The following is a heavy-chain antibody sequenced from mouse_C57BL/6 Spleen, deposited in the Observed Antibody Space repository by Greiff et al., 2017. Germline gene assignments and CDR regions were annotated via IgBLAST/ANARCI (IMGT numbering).Heavy chain of an antibody. J-gene: IGHJ1*03. CDR3: TGPSSDDGYYPSYWDFDV. CDR2: IRLKSDNYAT. V-gene: IGHV6-3*01. Sequence: EVKLMESGGGLVQPGGSMKLSCVASGFTFSNYWMNWVRQSPEKGLEWVAQIRLKSDNYATHYAESVKGRFTISRHVSKSSVYMQMNNLRAEDTGIDYCTGPSSDDGYYPSYWDFDVWGTGTTVTVSS. D-gene: IGHD2-3*01. CDR1: GFTFSNYW.